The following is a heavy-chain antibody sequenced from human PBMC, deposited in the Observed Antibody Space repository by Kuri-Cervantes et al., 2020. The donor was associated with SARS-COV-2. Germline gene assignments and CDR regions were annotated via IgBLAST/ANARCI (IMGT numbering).Heavy chain of an antibody. CDR3: ARGRQFWDIVVVVAAQWFDP. CDR2: INHSGST. CDR1: GGSFSGYY. D-gene: IGHD2-15*01. J-gene: IGHJ5*02. Sequence: SETLSLTCAVYGGSFSGYYWSWIRQPPGKGLEWIGEINHSGSTNYNPSLKSRVTISVDTSKNQFPLKLSSVTAADTAVYYCARGRQFWDIVVVVAAQWFDPWGQGTLVTVSS. V-gene: IGHV4-34*01.